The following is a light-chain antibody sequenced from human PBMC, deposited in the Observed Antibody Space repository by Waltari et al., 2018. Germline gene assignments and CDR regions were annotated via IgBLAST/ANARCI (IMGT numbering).Light chain of an antibody. J-gene: IGKJ2*01. CDR3: QKHNSYPYT. CDR1: QSISTW. CDR2: KAS. V-gene: IGKV1-5*03. Sequence: DIQMTQSPSTLSASLGDRVTITCRASQSISTWLAWYQQKPGKAPKPLIYKASTLQSGVPSRFSGSGSGTEFTLTISSLQPDDLATYYCQKHNSYPYTFGQGTKLEIK.